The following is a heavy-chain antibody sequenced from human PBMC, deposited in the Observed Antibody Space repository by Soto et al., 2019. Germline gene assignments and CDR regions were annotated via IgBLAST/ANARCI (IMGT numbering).Heavy chain of an antibody. J-gene: IGHJ3*01. CDR1: GFTFDDYA. CDR2: ITWNTHKI. V-gene: IGHV3-9*01. D-gene: IGHD3-10*01. Sequence: EVQLVESGGGLVQPGRSLRLSCAASGFTFDDYAMHWVRQAPGKGLEWVSGITWNTHKIAYADSVEGRFTISRDNAKNSLYLQMNSLRAEDTARYYCAKDRVRGRFGEASFDAWGQGTLVTVSS. CDR3: AKDRVRGRFGEASFDA.